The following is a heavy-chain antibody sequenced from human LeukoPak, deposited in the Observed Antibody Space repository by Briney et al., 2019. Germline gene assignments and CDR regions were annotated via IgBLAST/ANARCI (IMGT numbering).Heavy chain of an antibody. CDR2: IYYSGST. CDR1: GGSISSGDYY. D-gene: IGHD6-19*01. V-gene: IGHV4-30-4*02. J-gene: IGHJ6*03. Sequence: SETLSLTCTVSGGSISSGDYYWSWIRQPPGKGLEWIGYIYYSGSTYYNPSLKSRVTISVDTSKNQFSLKLSSVTAADTAVYYCARDIVVDSSGWATYYMDVWGKGTTVTVYS. CDR3: ARDIVVDSSGWATYYMDV.